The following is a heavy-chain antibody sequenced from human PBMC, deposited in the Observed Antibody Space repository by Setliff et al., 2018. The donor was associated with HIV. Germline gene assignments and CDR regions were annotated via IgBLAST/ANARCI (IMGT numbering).Heavy chain of an antibody. CDR3: ARDRDIVSTMENWFDP. CDR2: ISDVSTTI. CDR1: GFTFSNAW. D-gene: IGHD5-12*01. J-gene: IGHJ5*02. Sequence: LRLSCTASGFTFSNAWMTWVRQAPGGGLEWISYISDVSTTIYYADSVRGRFTISRDNAKNSLFLQMNSLRVEDTAMYYCARDRDIVSTMENWFDPWGQGTLVTVSS. V-gene: IGHV3-48*01.